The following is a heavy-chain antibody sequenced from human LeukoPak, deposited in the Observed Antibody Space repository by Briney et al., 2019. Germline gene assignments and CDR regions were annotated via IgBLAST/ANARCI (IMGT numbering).Heavy chain of an antibody. CDR3: ARERRDASNYPYYTYCLDV. CDR2: IYHSGTT. V-gene: IGHV4-59*08. CDR1: GGSISTHY. D-gene: IGHD5-24*01. Sequence: PSETLSLTCSVSGGSISTHYWSWIRQSPEKGLEWIGFIYHSGTTTYNPSLQSRVTISVDTSKNQFSLKVTSVTAADTAVYFCARERRDASNYPYYTYCLDVWGKGTAVTVSS. J-gene: IGHJ6*03.